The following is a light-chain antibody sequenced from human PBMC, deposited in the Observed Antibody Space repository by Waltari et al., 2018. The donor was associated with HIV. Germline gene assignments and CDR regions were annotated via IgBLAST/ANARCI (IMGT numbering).Light chain of an antibody. CDR3: QTWDTGPWV. CDR1: SGHSNYA. J-gene: IGLJ3*02. CDR2: LNSDGTH. V-gene: IGLV4-69*02. Sequence: QLILTQSPSASASLGAAVKLTCILSSGHSNYAIPWPQHQPEKGPRFLMKLNSDGTHSKGDGIPDRFSGSSSGAERYLTISSLQSEDEADYYCQTWDTGPWVFGGGTKLTVL.